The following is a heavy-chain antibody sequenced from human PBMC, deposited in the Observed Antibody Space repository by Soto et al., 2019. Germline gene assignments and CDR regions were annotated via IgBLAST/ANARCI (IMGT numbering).Heavy chain of an antibody. CDR2: IDPSDSYT. D-gene: IGHD2-8*02. J-gene: IGHJ6*02. Sequence: PGESLKISCDGSGYNFIVYCITLVLQMPGKGLEWMGRIDPSDSYTNYSPSFQCHVTISADKSISTAYLQWSSLKASDSAMYYCARQPLLDGMDVWGQGSTVTVSS. V-gene: IGHV5-10-1*01. CDR3: ARQPLLDGMDV. CDR1: GYNFIVYC.